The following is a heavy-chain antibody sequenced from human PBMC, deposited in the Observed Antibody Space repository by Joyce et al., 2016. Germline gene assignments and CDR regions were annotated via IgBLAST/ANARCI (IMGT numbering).Heavy chain of an antibody. CDR1: GKSRSELS. Sequence: QVQLAQSGPEVKKPGASVKVSCKVSGKSRSELSMHWVRHFPGKGLEWLGGFHPEDGDTIYAEYLPGRVTMTEDTSTDTGYMELNSLSFYDTAVYYCAISSVHGWGVWVSWGQGTLVTVSS. J-gene: IGHJ5*02. D-gene: IGHD3-16*01. V-gene: IGHV1-24*01. CDR2: FHPEDGDT. CDR3: AISSVHGWGVWVS.